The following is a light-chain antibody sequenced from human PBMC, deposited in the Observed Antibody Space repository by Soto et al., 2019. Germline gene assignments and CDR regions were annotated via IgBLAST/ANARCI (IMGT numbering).Light chain of an antibody. J-gene: IGKJ5*01. CDR1: ESVSSY. CDR3: QQRSNWPLIT. CDR2: DAT. Sequence: EIVLTQAPGTLSLSPWERATLCCRASESVSSYLAWDQQKPWQVPRLLLYDATNKATGIPARFSGSGSRTDFTLTISGLEPEDSAVYYCQQRSNWPLITFGQGTRLEIK. V-gene: IGKV3-11*01.